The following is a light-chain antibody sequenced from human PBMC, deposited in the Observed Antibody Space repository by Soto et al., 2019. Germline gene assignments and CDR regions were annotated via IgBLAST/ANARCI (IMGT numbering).Light chain of an antibody. Sequence: EQVMAQSPATLSVSPGERATLSCRASQSVSSDLAWYQQKPGQAPRLLIYSASTRATGIPARFSGSGSGTEFTLIISSLQSEDSAIYYCQQYNNWPRATFGGGTKVEIK. CDR3: QQYNNWPRAT. CDR1: QSVSSD. J-gene: IGKJ4*01. V-gene: IGKV3-15*01. CDR2: SAS.